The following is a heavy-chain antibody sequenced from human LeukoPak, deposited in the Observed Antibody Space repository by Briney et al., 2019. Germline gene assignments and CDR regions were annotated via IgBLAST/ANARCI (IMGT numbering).Heavy chain of an antibody. V-gene: IGHV4-31*03. J-gene: IGHJ4*02. D-gene: IGHD6-19*01. CDR2: IYYSGST. CDR3: ARVPYSSGHPLHY. CDR1: GGSISSGGYY. Sequence: PSETLSLTCTVSGGSISSGGYYWSWIRQHPGKGLEWIGYIYYSGSTYYNPSLKSRVTISVDTSKNQFSLKLSSVTAADTAVYYCARVPYSSGHPLHYWGQGTLVTVSS.